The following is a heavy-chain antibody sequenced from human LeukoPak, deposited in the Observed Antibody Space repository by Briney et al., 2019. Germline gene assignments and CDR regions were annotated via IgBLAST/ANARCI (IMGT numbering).Heavy chain of an antibody. V-gene: IGHV6-1*01. D-gene: IGHD6-13*01. J-gene: IGHJ5*02. CDR2: TYYRSKWYN. Sequence: SQTLSLTCAISGDSVSSNIAAWNWIRQSPSRGLEWLGRTYYRSKWYNDYAVSVKSRITIIPDTSKNQFSLQLNSVTPEDTAVYYCARNPISVAGDNWFDPWGQGTLVTVSS. CDR1: GDSVSSNIAA. CDR3: ARNPISVAGDNWFDP.